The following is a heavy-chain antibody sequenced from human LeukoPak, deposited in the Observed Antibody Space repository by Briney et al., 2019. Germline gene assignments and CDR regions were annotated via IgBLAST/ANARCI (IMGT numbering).Heavy chain of an antibody. Sequence: SETLSLTCTVSGGSLGSSTNYGGWVRQTPGKGMEWIGSMYYGGTTYYNQSLKSRLTLSVDTSKNQISMRLHSVTAADSAVYFCATGKFSGYYDYWGQGTLVTVSS. CDR3: ATGKFSGYYDY. CDR1: GGSLGSSTNY. J-gene: IGHJ4*02. V-gene: IGHV4-39*01. CDR2: MYYGGTT. D-gene: IGHD3-22*01.